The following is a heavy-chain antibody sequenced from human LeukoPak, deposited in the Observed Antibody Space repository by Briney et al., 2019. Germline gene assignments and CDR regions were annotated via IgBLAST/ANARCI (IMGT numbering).Heavy chain of an antibody. CDR2: INHSGST. CDR1: GGSVSSSSYY. J-gene: IGHJ4*02. D-gene: IGHD2-2*01. Sequence: SETLSLTCTVSGGSVSSSSYYWGWIRQPPGKGLEWIGEINHSGSTNYNPSLKSRVTISVDTSKNQFSLKLSSVTAADTAVYYCARGWGGYSGSTSSDYWGQATLVTVSS. V-gene: IGHV4-39*07. CDR3: ARGWGGYSGSTSSDY.